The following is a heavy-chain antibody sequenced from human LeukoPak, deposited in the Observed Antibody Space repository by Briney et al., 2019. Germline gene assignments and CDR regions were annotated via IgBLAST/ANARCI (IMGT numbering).Heavy chain of an antibody. CDR3: ARDDSSGWFPFDY. J-gene: IGHJ4*02. D-gene: IGHD6-19*01. Sequence: PSKTLSLTCAVYGGSFSGYYWSWIRQPPGKGLEWIGEINHSGSTNYNPSLKSRVTISVDTSKNQFSLKPSSVTAADTAVYYCARDDSSGWFPFDYWGQGTLVTVSS. CDR1: GGSFSGYY. V-gene: IGHV4-34*01. CDR2: INHSGST.